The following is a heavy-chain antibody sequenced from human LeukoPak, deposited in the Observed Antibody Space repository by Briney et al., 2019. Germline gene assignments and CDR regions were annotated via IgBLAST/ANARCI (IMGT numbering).Heavy chain of an antibody. CDR1: GGTFSSYA. CDR2: IIPIFGTA. Sequence: SVKVSCKASGGTFSSYAISWVRQAPGQGLEWMGGIIPIFGTANYAQKFQGRVTITADKFTGTVYMELSSLRSEDTAVYYCARDRPGYCINGVCYSSWGQGTLVTVSS. D-gene: IGHD2-8*01. CDR3: ARDRPGYCINGVCYSS. J-gene: IGHJ4*02. V-gene: IGHV1-69*06.